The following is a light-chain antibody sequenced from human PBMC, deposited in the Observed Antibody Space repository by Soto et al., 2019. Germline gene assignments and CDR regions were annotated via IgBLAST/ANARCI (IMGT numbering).Light chain of an antibody. CDR3: AAWDDSLNGLV. CDR1: GSSIGTNT. V-gene: IGLV1-44*01. CDR2: GNN. Sequence: QSVLTQPPSASGTPGQRVTISCSGSGSSIGTNTVNWYRQLPGTAPKLLIYGNNQRPSGVPDRFSGSKSGTSASLAISGLQSEDEADYYCAAWDDSLNGLVFGGGTKLTVL. J-gene: IGLJ2*01.